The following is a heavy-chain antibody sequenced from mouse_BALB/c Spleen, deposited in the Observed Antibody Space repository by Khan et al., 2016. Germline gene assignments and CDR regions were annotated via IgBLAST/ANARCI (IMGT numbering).Heavy chain of an antibody. V-gene: IGHV2-6-7*01. Sequence: QVQLKESGPGLVAPSQSLSITCTVSGFSLTGYGVNWVRQSPGKGLEWLGMIWGDGSTDYNSALKSRLSISKANSKSQVFLKMNSRQTDDTARYYCARVWGDYWGQGTSVTVSS. CDR3: ARVWGDY. J-gene: IGHJ4*01. CDR1: GFSLTGYG. CDR2: IWGDGST. D-gene: IGHD1-1*02.